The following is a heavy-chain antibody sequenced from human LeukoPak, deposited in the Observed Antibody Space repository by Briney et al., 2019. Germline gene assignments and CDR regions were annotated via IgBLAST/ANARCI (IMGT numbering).Heavy chain of an antibody. CDR2: IYYSGST. CDR3: ARLVGPLPAAILAWFDP. D-gene: IGHD2-2*02. Sequence: PSETLSLTCTVSGGSISSSSYYWGWIRQPPGKGLEWIGSIYYSGSTYYNPSLKSRVTISVDTSKNQFSLKLSSVTAADTAVYYCARLVGPLPAAILAWFDPWGQGTLVTVSS. J-gene: IGHJ5*02. V-gene: IGHV4-39*01. CDR1: GGSISSSSYY.